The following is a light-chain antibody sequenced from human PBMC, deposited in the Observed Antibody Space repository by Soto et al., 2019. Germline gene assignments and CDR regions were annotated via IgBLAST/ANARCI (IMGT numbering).Light chain of an antibody. CDR2: RAS. CDR1: QSISNC. CDR3: QQCNNYPYT. Sequence: DIQMTQSPSILSASVGDRVTVTCRASQSISNCLAWYQQKPGKAPDLLIYRASSLESGVPSRFSGSGSGTEFTLTISSLQPDDFATYYCQQCNNYPYTFVQGTKLEIK. V-gene: IGKV1-5*03. J-gene: IGKJ2*01.